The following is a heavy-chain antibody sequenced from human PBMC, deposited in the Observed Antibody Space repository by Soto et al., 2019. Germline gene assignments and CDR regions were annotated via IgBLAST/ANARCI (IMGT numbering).Heavy chain of an antibody. J-gene: IGHJ5*02. D-gene: IGHD3-10*01. CDR1: GYTFTGYY. CDR2: INPNSGGT. V-gene: IGHV1-2*02. Sequence: GASVKVTCKASGYTFTGYYMHWVRQAPGQGLEWMGWINPNSGGTNYAQKFQGRVTMTRDTSISTAYMELSRLRSDDTAVYYCPRDGKRLQKSGELLDWFDPWGQGTLVTVSS. CDR3: PRDGKRLQKSGELLDWFDP.